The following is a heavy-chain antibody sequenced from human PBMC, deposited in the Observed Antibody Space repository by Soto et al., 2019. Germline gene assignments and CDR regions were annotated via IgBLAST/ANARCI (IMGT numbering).Heavy chain of an antibody. CDR1: GFTFNSYG. CDR3: ARFGYTTEAH. CDR2: ISSSSTYI. D-gene: IGHD5-12*01. J-gene: IGHJ4*02. V-gene: IGHV3-21*01. Sequence: PGGSLRLSCAASGFTFNSYGMHWVRQAPGKGLEWVSSISSSSTYIYYADSVKGRFTISRDNAKNSLYLQMNSLRAEDTAVYYCARFGYTTEAHWGQGTLVTVSS.